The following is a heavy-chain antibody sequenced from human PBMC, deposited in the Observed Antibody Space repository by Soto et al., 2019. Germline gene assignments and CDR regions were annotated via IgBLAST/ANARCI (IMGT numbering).Heavy chain of an antibody. CDR3: ASGWCGEFVYYFDY. D-gene: IGHD3-10*01. CDR2: ISVYNGNT. J-gene: IGHJ4*02. Sequence: QVQLVQSGAEVKKPGASVKVSCKASGYTFTSYGISWVRQAPGQGLEWMGWISVYNGNTNYAQKLQGRVTMTTDTSTSPAYMELRSLSYADTAVYYCASGWCGEFVYYFDYWGQGTLVTVSS. CDR1: GYTFTSYG. V-gene: IGHV1-18*01.